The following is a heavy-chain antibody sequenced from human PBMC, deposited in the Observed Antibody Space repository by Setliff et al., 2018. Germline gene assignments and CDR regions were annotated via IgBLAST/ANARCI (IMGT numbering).Heavy chain of an antibody. CDR2: IYYSGST. D-gene: IGHD6-19*01. CDR3: AREQWLDPPGYYYMDV. Sequence: PSETLSLTCTVSGGSISSYYWGWIRQPPGKGLEWLGSIYYSGSTYYNPSLKSRVTMSIDTSKNQFSLKLNSVTAADMAVYYCAREQWLDPPGYYYMDVWAKGTTVTVSS. V-gene: IGHV4-39*07. CDR1: GGSISSYY. J-gene: IGHJ6*03.